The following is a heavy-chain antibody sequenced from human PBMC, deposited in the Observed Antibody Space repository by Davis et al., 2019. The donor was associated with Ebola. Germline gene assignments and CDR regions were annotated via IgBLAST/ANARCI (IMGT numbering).Heavy chain of an antibody. CDR2: ISHDGNSR. V-gene: IGHV3-30*03. J-gene: IGHJ5*02. CDR1: GFTLNTYG. D-gene: IGHD6-19*01. CDR3: ARDYGGSGWYNWFDP. Sequence: PGGSLRLSCAASGFTLNTYGMHWVRQAPGKGLEWVTMISHDGNSRYYIDSVKGRFTISRDNSKNKLYLEMNSLESDDTAVYFCARDYGGSGWYNWFDPWGQGTLVTVSS.